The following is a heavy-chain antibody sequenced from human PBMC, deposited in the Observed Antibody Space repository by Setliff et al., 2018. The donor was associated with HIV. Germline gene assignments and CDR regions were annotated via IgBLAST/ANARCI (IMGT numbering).Heavy chain of an antibody. J-gene: IGHJ4*02. CDR2: IYHSGST. D-gene: IGHD3-10*01. CDR1: GGSISSGGYH. V-gene: IGHV4-39*07. CDR3: ARGSHYYGSGSSYDY. Sequence: KASETLSLTCTVSGGSISSGGYHWGWIRQPPGKGLEWIGSIYHSGSTYYNPSLKSRVTVSVDPSRNQFSLKRSSVTAADTAVYYCARGSHYYGSGSSYDYWGQGTLVTVSS.